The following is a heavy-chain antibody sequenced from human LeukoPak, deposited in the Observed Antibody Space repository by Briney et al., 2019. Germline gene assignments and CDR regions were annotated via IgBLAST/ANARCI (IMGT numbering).Heavy chain of an antibody. D-gene: IGHD1-14*01. V-gene: IGHV3-7*01. CDR3: AMALGNGNHDY. J-gene: IGHJ4*02. Sequence: PGGSLRLSCAASGFTFSTFWMSWVRQAPGKGLEWVAHINQDESEKYYVDSVKGRFTVSRDNAKNWLYLQMNNLRVEDTAVYYCAMALGNGNHDYWAQGTLVIVSS. CDR1: GFTFSTFW. CDR2: INQDESEK.